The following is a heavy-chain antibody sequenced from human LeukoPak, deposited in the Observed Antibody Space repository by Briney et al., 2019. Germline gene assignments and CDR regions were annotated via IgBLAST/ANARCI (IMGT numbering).Heavy chain of an antibody. CDR2: IYSGGST. D-gene: IGHD1-1*01. V-gene: IGHV3-53*05. CDR1: GFTVSSNY. J-gene: IGHJ4*02. CDR3: AKDITWNDDVGFDY. Sequence: PGGSLRLSCAASGFTVSSNYMSWVRQAPGKGLEWVSVIYSGGSTYYADSVKGRFTISRDNSKNTLYLQMNSLRAEDTALYYCAKDITWNDDVGFDYWGQGTLVTVSS.